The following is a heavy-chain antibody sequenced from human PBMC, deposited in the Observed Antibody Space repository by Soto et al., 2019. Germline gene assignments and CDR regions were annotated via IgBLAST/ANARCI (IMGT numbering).Heavy chain of an antibody. J-gene: IGHJ4*02. CDR2: IIPIFGTA. Sequence: ASVKVSCKSSGCTFSSYAISWVRQAPGQGLEWMGGIIPIFGTANYAQKFQGRVTITADESTSTAYMELSSLRSEDTAVYYCARQSDYDYVWGSYSWGQGTLVTVSS. V-gene: IGHV1-69*13. CDR1: GCTFSSYA. CDR3: ARQSDYDYVWGSYS. D-gene: IGHD3-16*01.